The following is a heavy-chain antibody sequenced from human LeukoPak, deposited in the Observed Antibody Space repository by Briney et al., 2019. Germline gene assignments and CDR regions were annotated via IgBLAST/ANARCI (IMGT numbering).Heavy chain of an antibody. V-gene: IGHV4-59*01. CDR1: GGSINNNF. CDR3: ARGGGGPDI. CDR2: IFYSGST. D-gene: IGHD3-10*01. J-gene: IGHJ4*02. Sequence: SETLSLTCTVSGGSINNNFWSWIRQPPGKGLEWIGYIFYSGSTNYNPSLKSRVTISVDTSKNQFSLKLSSVTAADTAVYYCARGGGGPDIWVQGTLVTVSS.